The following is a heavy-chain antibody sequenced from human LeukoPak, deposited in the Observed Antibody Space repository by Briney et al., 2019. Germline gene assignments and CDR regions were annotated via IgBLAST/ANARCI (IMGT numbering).Heavy chain of an antibody. Sequence: GGSLRLSCAASGFTFSSYSMNWVRQAPGKGLEGVSSISSSSSYIYYADSVKGRFTISRDNAKNSLYLQMNSLRAEDTAVYYCARVGASDSSGWYKYYYYYMDVWGKGTTVTVSS. J-gene: IGHJ6*03. CDR3: ARVGASDSSGWYKYYYYYMDV. V-gene: IGHV3-21*01. D-gene: IGHD6-19*01. CDR1: GFTFSSYS. CDR2: ISSSSSYI.